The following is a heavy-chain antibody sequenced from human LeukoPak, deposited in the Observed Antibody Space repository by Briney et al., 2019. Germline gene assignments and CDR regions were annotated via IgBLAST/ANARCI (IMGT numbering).Heavy chain of an antibody. CDR2: LSGSGGST. J-gene: IGHJ4*02. Sequence: GGSLRLSCAASGFTFSSFAMTWVRQAPGKGLEWVSSLSGSGGSTYYADSVKGRFTISRDNAKNSLHLQMNSLRAEDTAVYYCARVLLADGYKEMAVVGYFDYWGQGTLVTVSS. V-gene: IGHV3-23*01. CDR1: GFTFSSFA. CDR3: ARVLLADGYKEMAVVGYFDY. D-gene: IGHD5-24*01.